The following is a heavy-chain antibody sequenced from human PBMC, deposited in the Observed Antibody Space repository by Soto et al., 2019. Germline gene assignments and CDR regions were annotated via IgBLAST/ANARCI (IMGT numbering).Heavy chain of an antibody. Sequence: EVQLVESGGGLVKPGGSLRLSCAASGFTFSSYSMNWVRQAPGKGLEWVSSISSSSSYIYYADSVKGRFTISRDNAKNSLYLQMNSLRAEATAVYYCARGQKITFGGVIVIPVDYYYGMAVWGQGTTVTVSS. CDR1: GFTFSSYS. V-gene: IGHV3-21*01. CDR2: ISSSSSYI. D-gene: IGHD3-16*02. J-gene: IGHJ6*02. CDR3: ARGQKITFGGVIVIPVDYYYGMAV.